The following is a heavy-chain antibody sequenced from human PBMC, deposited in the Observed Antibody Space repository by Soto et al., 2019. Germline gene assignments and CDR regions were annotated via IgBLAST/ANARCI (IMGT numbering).Heavy chain of an antibody. CDR2: INHSGST. J-gene: IGHJ4*02. D-gene: IGHD2-21*01. CDR3: ASQRVIDILFDY. V-gene: IGHV4-34*01. Sequence: SETLSLTCAVYGGSFSGYYWSWIRQPPGKGLEWIGEINHSGSTNYNPSLKSRVTISVDTSKNQFSLKLSSVTAADTAVYYCASQRVIDILFDYWGQGTLVTVSS. CDR1: GGSFSGYY.